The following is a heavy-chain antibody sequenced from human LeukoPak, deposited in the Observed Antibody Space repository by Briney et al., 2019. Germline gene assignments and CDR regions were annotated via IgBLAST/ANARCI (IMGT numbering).Heavy chain of an antibody. D-gene: IGHD3-10*01. V-gene: IGHV4-59*08. J-gene: IGHJ6*03. CDR2: IYYSGST. Sequence: PSETLSLTCTVSGGSISSYYWSWLRQPPGKGLEWIGYIYYSGSTSYNPSLKSRVTISVDTSKNQFSLKLSSVTAADTAVYYCARITFGEPVIWAYYYYYYYMDVWGKGTTVTVSS. CDR1: GGSISSYY. CDR3: ARITFGEPVIWAYYYYYYYMDV.